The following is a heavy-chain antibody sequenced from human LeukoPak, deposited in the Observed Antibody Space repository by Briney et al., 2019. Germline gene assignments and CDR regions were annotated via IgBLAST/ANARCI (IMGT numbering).Heavy chain of an antibody. J-gene: IGHJ2*01. V-gene: IGHV1-2*02. CDR1: GYTFTAYY. Sequence: GDSVTVSCKASGYTFTAYYIHWVRQAPAQGLEWMGWMSANSGGTNYAQSFQGRVTMTRDTSITTAYMEQSRLRSDDTAVYYCASPWGRWFGELIWYFDLWGRGTLVTVSS. CDR2: MSANSGGT. D-gene: IGHD3-10*01. CDR3: ASPWGRWFGELIWYFDL.